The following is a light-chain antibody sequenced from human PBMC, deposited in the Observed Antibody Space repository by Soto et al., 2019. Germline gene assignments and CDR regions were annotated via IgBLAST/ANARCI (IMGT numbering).Light chain of an antibody. J-gene: IGKJ1*01. V-gene: IGKV3-20*01. CDR1: QTFESSS. CDR3: HQYSGSPRT. Sequence: TRCSGTLSLDSRKRATLSCRASQTFESSSLAWYPQTLGQPPTLLIHGASNRPTGIPDRFSGSGSGTDFTLTISRLEPQDFAPYYCHQYSGSPRTLGQGTKVDIK. CDR2: GAS.